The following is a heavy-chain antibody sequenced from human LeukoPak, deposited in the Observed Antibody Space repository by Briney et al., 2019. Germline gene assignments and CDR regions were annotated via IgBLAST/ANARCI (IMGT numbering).Heavy chain of an antibody. D-gene: IGHD3-22*01. CDR3: ARRASSGYNDAFDI. V-gene: IGHV4-59*12. CDR2: IYYTGST. Sequence: SETLSLTCTVSGDSISSYYWNWIRQPPGKGLEWIGYIYYTGSTNYNPSLKSRVTLSVDTTKNQFSLKLTSVTAADTAVYYCARRASSGYNDAFDIWGQGTMVTVSS. J-gene: IGHJ3*02. CDR1: GDSISSYY.